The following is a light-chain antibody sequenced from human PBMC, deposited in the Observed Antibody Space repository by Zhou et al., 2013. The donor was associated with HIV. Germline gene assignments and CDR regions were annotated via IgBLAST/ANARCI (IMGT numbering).Light chain of an antibody. CDR3: QKYNRGPLT. V-gene: IGKV1-39*01. CDR2: DAS. J-gene: IGKJ5*01. Sequence: DIQMTQSPSSLSASVGDRVTITCRTSQSVSTFLNWYQQKPGKAPKLLIYDASTLQSGVPSRFSGSGSGTDFTLTISSLQPEDVATYYCQKYNRGPLTFGQGTRLEIK. CDR1: QSVSTF.